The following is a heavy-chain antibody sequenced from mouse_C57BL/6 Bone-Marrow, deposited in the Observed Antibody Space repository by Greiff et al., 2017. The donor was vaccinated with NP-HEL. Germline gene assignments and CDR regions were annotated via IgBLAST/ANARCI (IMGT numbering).Heavy chain of an antibody. CDR2: ISSGGSYT. Sequence: EVKLVESGGDLVKPGGSLKLSCAASGFTFSSYGMSWVRQTPDKRLEWVATISSGGSYTYYPDSVKGRFTISRDNAKNTLYLQMSSLKSEDTAMYYCARHGTGKAWFAYWGQGTLVTVSA. D-gene: IGHD4-1*01. V-gene: IGHV5-6*01. CDR1: GFTFSSYG. CDR3: ARHGTGKAWFAY. J-gene: IGHJ3*01.